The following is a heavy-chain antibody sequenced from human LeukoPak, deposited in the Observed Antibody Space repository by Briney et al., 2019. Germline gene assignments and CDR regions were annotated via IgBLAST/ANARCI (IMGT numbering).Heavy chain of an antibody. Sequence: ASVKVSCKASGYTFTGYCIHWVRQAPGQGLEWMGWINPKSGGTNYAQRLQGRVTLTRDTSINTSYMELSRLRSDDTAVYYCARVDPLNLGIPDFWGQGSLVTVSS. CDR2: INPKSGGT. CDR3: ARVDPLNLGIPDF. V-gene: IGHV1-2*02. D-gene: IGHD3-16*01. CDR1: GYTFTGYC. J-gene: IGHJ4*02.